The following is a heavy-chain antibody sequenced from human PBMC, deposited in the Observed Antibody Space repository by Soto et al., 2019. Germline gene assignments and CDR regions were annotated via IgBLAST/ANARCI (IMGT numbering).Heavy chain of an antibody. Sequence: AAVKVSCKACGYTFTSYYMHLVRQAPGQGREWMGIIKPSGGSTSYEQKFQGKVTMTRDTYTSTVYMALSRMRSEATAVYYCERVGYYDSSGPMGFDYWGQGTLVTVSS. J-gene: IGHJ4*02. V-gene: IGHV1-46*01. D-gene: IGHD3-22*01. CDR2: IKPSGGST. CDR3: ERVGYYDSSGPMGFDY. CDR1: GYTFTSYY.